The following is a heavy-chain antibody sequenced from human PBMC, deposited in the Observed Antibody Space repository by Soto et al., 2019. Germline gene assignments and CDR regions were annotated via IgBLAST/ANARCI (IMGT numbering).Heavy chain of an antibody. D-gene: IGHD6-19*01. CDR3: AHLKVAEGFFGY. CDR1: GFSLTTSGVG. CDR2: IYWGDDQ. Sequence: SGPTLVKPTQTLTLTCTFSGFSLTTSGVGVGWIRQPPGKALEWLALIYWGDDQRYSPSLKSRLTITKDTSKNQVVLTMTNMDPVDTATYYCAHLKVAEGFFGYWGQGTLVTVSS. J-gene: IGHJ4*02. V-gene: IGHV2-5*02.